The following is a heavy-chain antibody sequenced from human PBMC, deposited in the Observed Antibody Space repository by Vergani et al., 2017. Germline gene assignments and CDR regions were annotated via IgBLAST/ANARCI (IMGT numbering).Heavy chain of an antibody. D-gene: IGHD6-13*01. Sequence: EVQLVESGGGLVQPGRSLRLSCAASQFTFDDYAMHWVRQAPGKGLEWVSGISWNSGSIGYGDSVKGRFTISRDNAKNSLYLQMNSLRAEDTAVYYCARDNGSWYPGAFDIWGQGTMVTVSS. V-gene: IGHV3-9*01. CDR3: ARDNGSWYPGAFDI. CDR2: ISWNSGSI. CDR1: QFTFDDYA. J-gene: IGHJ3*02.